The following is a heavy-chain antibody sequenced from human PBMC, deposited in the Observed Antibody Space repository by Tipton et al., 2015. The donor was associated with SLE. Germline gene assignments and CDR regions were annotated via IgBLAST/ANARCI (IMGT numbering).Heavy chain of an antibody. CDR2: IGHSGST. V-gene: IGHV4-59*08. CDR3: ARQLGWGDPFAFDY. J-gene: IGHJ4*02. D-gene: IGHD2-21*02. Sequence: TLSLTCTVSGASINSYYWSWIRQLPGKGLEWIGYIGHSGSTNYNPSLNSRVTMSIDTSKNQFSLKLTSVTAADTAVYYCARQLGWGDPFAFDYWGQGTLVTVSP. CDR1: GASINSYY.